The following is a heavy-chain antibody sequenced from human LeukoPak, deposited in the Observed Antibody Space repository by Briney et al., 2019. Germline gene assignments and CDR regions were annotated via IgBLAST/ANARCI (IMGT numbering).Heavy chain of an antibody. J-gene: IGHJ4*02. D-gene: IGHD3-10*01. CDR1: GFTFRYYT. Sequence: GGSLRLSCAACGFTFRYYTMHLLRQAPGKGLEWVAVISYDGSNEYYADSVKGRFTISRDNAKNSLYLQMNSLRAEDTAVYFCERWIYDSGSWVLDYWGQGTLVTVSS. V-gene: IGHV3-30-3*01. CDR3: ERWIYDSGSWVLDY. CDR2: ISYDGSNE.